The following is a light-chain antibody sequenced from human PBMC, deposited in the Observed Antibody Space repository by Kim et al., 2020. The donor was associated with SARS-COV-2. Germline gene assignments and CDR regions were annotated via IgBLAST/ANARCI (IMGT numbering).Light chain of an antibody. CDR1: HSISTK. Sequence: EIVMTQSPATLSVSPGERATLSCRASHSISTKLAWYQQKPGQAPRLLIYGAFSRATGIPARFSGSGSETEFTLTISSLQSEDFAVYVCQQYDKWPLTFGGGTKVDIK. J-gene: IGKJ4*01. CDR3: QQYDKWPLT. V-gene: IGKV3-15*01. CDR2: GAF.